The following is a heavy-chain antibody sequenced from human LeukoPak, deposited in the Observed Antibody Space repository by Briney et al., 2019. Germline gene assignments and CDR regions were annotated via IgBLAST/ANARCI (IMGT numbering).Heavy chain of an antibody. CDR2: ISSSGRTI. CDR3: SSSTAIGY. J-gene: IGHJ4*02. CDR1: GFAFSSYA. V-gene: IGHV3-48*03. Sequence: GGSPRLSCAASGFAFSSYAMHWVRQAPGKGLEWVSYISSSGRTIYYADSVKGRFTISRDNAKNSLYLQMSSLRTEDTAVYYCSSSTAIGYWGQGTLVTVSS.